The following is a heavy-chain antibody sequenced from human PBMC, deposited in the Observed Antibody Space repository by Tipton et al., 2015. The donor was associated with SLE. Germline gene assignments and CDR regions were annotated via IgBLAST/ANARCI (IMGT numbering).Heavy chain of an antibody. CDR3: ATETEDYGGNRLYGMDV. Sequence: TLSLTCTVSGASISSYYWSWIRQPPGKGLEWIGCIYTGGSTNYNPSLKSRVTISVDTSKNQFSLRLSSVTAADTAVYYCATETEDYGGNRLYGMDVWGQGTTVTVSS. CDR1: GASISSYY. V-gene: IGHV4-4*09. J-gene: IGHJ6*02. D-gene: IGHD4-23*01. CDR2: IYTGGST.